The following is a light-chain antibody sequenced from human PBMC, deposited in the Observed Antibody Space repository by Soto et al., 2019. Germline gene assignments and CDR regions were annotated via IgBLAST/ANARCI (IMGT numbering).Light chain of an antibody. CDR3: SSYTSSSTRV. J-gene: IGLJ1*01. CDR1: SSDVGGYNY. V-gene: IGLV2-14*01. Sequence: QSALTQPASVSGSPGQSITISCTGTSSDVGGYNYVSWYQQHPGKAPKLMIYDVSNRPSGVSNRFSGSKSGNTASLTISGLQAEDEADYYCSSYTSSSTRVFGTGTKAT. CDR2: DVS.